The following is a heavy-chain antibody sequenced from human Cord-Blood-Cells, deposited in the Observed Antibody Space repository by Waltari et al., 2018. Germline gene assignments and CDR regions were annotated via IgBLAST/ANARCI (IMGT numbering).Heavy chain of an antibody. CDR3: ARLKDYYGSGSYYYYYYYMDV. CDR2: SYYSGST. D-gene: IGHD3-10*01. V-gene: IGHV4-39*07. Sequence: QLQLQESGPGLVKPSETLSLTCTVSGGSISSSSYYWGWIRQPPGKGLEWIGSSYYSGSTCYNPSLKSRVTISVDPSKNQFSLKLSSVTAADTAVYYCARLKDYYGSGSYYYYYYYMDVWGKGTTVTVSS. CDR1: GGSISSSSYY. J-gene: IGHJ6*03.